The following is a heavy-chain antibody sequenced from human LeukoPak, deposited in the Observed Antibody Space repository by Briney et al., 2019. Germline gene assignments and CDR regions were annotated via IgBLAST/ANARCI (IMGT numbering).Heavy chain of an antibody. CDR3: ARALTFYYYYMDV. V-gene: IGHV4-34*01. Sequence: SETLSLTCAVYGGSFSGYYWSWIRQPPGKGLERIGEINHSGSTNYNPSLKSRVTISVDTSKNQFSLKLSSVTAADTAVYYCARALTFYYYYMDVWGKGTTVTVSS. J-gene: IGHJ6*03. CDR2: INHSGST. D-gene: IGHD1-14*01. CDR1: GGSFSGYY.